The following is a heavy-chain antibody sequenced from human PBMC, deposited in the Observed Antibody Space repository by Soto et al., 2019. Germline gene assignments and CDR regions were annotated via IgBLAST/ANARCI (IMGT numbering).Heavy chain of an antibody. J-gene: IGHJ4*02. Sequence: GSLRLSCAATGFTLSTNCMSWFRQAPVKGLEWFSSILGSGGDTYYADSLKGRFTISRDNSKNTLYLQLNSLGAEDTALYYCAGHGGYSYLGQGTLVTVSS. V-gene: IGHV3-23*01. CDR1: GFTLSTNC. CDR3: AGHGGYSY. D-gene: IGHD2-15*01. CDR2: ILGSGGDT.